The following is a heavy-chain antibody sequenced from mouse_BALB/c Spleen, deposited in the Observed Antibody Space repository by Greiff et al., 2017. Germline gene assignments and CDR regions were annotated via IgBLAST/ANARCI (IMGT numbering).Heavy chain of an antibody. CDR3: ARGGGNYHY. CDR1: GYNFTSYW. CDR2: IYPGSGST. V-gene: IGHV1-55*01. Sequence: VQLQQPGAELVKPGTSVKLSCKASGYNFTSYWINWVKLRPGQGLEWIGDIYPGSGSTNYNEKFKSKATLTVDTSSSTAYMQLSSLASEDSALYYCARGGGNYHYWGQGTTLTVSS. D-gene: IGHD2-1*01. J-gene: IGHJ2*01.